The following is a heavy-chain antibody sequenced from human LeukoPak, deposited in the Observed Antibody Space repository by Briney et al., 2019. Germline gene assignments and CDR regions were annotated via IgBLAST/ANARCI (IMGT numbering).Heavy chain of an antibody. J-gene: IGHJ4*02. Sequence: PGGSLRLSCAASGFTFSSYAMSWVRQAPGKGLEWVSAISGSGGSTYYADSVKGRFAISRDNSKNTLYLQMNSLRAEDTAVYYCAKGRFLEWFLYFDYWGQGTLVTVSS. CDR1: GFTFSSYA. V-gene: IGHV3-23*01. CDR2: ISGSGGST. CDR3: AKGRFLEWFLYFDY. D-gene: IGHD3-3*01.